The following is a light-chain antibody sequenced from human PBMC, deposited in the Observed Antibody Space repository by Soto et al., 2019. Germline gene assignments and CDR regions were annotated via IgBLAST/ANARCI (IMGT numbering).Light chain of an antibody. CDR3: QQYTAWPLT. V-gene: IGKV3-20*01. Sequence: ETVMTQSPATLSVSPGEGATLSCRASQSVTSNYLAWYQQKPGKAPRLLIHGISNRATGVPDRFSGSGSGTDFTLTISRLEPEDFAVYYCQQYTAWPLTFGQGTKVDIK. CDR2: GIS. J-gene: IGKJ1*01. CDR1: QSVTSNY.